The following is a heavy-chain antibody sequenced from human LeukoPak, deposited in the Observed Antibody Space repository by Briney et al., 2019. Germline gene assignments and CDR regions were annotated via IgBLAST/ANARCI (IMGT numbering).Heavy chain of an antibody. CDR1: GDSVSSNSAV. Sequence: SQTLSLTCAISGDSVSSNSAVWNWVRQSPSRGLEWLGRTYYKSKWYNNYAVSVKSRITIKPDTSKNHFSLQLNSVTPEDTAVYFCVRGNEDLQTWGQGTLVTVSS. CDR2: TYYKSKWYN. J-gene: IGHJ5*02. CDR3: VRGNEDLQT. V-gene: IGHV6-1*01.